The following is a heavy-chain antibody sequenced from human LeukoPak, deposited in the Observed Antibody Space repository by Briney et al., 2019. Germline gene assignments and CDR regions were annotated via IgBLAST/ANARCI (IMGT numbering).Heavy chain of an antibody. V-gene: IGHV4-34*01. CDR3: ARDRNFHDYYAFDI. J-gene: IGHJ3*02. CDR2: INHAGYI. Sequence: PSETLSLTCAVYGGSFSGYYWSWIRQPPGKGLECIGEINHAGYINYNPSLKSRVTISVDTSKNQFSLKLSSVTAADTAVFYCARDRNFHDYYAFDIWGQGTLVTVSS. CDR1: GGSFSGYY. D-gene: IGHD4/OR15-4a*01.